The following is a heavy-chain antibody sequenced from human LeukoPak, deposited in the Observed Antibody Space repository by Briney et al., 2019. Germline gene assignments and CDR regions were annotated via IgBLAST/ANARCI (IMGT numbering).Heavy chain of an antibody. J-gene: IGHJ4*02. V-gene: IGHV4-34*01. CDR1: GGSFSGYY. Sequence: SETLSLTCAVYGGSFSGYYWSWIRQPPGKGLEWIGEINHSGSTNYNPSLKSRVTISVDTSKNQFSLKLSSVTAADTAVYYCALDIVATMHFDYWGQGTLVTVSS. D-gene: IGHD5-12*01. CDR2: INHSGST. CDR3: ALDIVATMHFDY.